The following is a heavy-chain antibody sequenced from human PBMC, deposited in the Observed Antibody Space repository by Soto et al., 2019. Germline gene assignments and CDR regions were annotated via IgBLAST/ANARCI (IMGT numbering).Heavy chain of an antibody. Sequence: SETLSLTCTVSGGSISSSSYYWGWIRQPPGKGLEWIGSIYYSGSTYYNPSLKSRVTISVDTSKNQFSLKLSSVTAADTAVYYCARLTDIVVVPGTLDWFDPWGQGTLVTVSS. CDR3: ARLTDIVVVPGTLDWFDP. CDR1: GGSISSSSYY. V-gene: IGHV4-39*01. D-gene: IGHD2-2*01. J-gene: IGHJ5*02. CDR2: IYYSGST.